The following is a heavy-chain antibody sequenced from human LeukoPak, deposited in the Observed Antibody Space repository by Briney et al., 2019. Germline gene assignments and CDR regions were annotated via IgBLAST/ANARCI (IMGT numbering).Heavy chain of an antibody. Sequence: PSETLSLTCTVSGGSISTYYWSWIRQPPGKGLEWIAYIYYSGSTNYNPSLKSRVTVSVDTSKNQFSLKLSSVTAADTAMYYCARMGVYYDSSGYQRYYFDYWGQGTLVTVSS. CDR3: ARMGVYYDSSGYQRYYFDY. CDR1: GGSISTYY. V-gene: IGHV4-59*01. J-gene: IGHJ4*02. D-gene: IGHD3-22*01. CDR2: IYYSGST.